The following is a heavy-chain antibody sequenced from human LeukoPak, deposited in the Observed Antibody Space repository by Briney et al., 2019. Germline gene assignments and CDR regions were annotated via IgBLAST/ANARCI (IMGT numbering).Heavy chain of an antibody. CDR1: GYTFTGYY. J-gene: IGHJ4*02. CDR3: ARGVGFLESNFDY. D-gene: IGHD3-3*01. Sequence: ASVKVSCKASGYTFTGYYMHWVRQAPGQGLEWMGRINPNGGGTNYAQKFQGRVTMTRDTSISTAYMELSRLRSDDTAVYYCARGVGFLESNFDYWGQGTLVTVSS. CDR2: INPNGGGT. V-gene: IGHV1-2*06.